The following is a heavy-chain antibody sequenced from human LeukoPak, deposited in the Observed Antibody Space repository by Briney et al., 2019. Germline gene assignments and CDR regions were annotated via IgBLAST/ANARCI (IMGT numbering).Heavy chain of an antibody. J-gene: IGHJ4*02. CDR3: ARGDAYNFGC. V-gene: IGHV3-33*01. D-gene: IGHD5-24*01. CDR1: GFTFSSYG. CDR2: IWYDGSNK. Sequence: GGSLRLSCAASGFTFSSYGIHWVRQAPGKGLEWVAEIWYDGSNKNYADSVKGRFSISRDNSNNTVYLQMNSLRADDTAVYYCARGDAYNFGCWGQGTLVTVSS.